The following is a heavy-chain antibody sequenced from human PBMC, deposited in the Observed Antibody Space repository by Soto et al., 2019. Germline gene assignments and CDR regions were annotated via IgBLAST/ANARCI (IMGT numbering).Heavy chain of an antibody. CDR2: INHSGST. CDR3: ARGRAGDYLSGVMLFDI. CDR1: GGSFSGYY. V-gene: IGHV4-34*01. J-gene: IGHJ3*02. D-gene: IGHD2-21*01. Sequence: SETLSLTSTVYGGSFSGYYLSWIRQPPGKGLEWIGEINHSGSTNYNPSLKSRVTISVDTSKNQFSLKLSSVTAADTAVYYCARGRAGDYLSGVMLFDIWGQGTMVTVSS.